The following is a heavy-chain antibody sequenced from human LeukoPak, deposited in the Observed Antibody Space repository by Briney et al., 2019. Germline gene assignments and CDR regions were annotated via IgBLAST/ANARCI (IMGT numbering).Heavy chain of an antibody. V-gene: IGHV1-2*02. CDR3: ASKHPSYYDILTGYSYYGMDV. CDR1: GYTFTGYY. Sequence: ASVKVSCKASGYTFTGYYMHWVRQAPGQGLEWMGWINPNSGGTNYAQKFQGRVTMTRDTSISTAYMELSRLRSDDTAVYYCASKHPSYYDILTGYSYYGMDVWGQGTTVTVSS. D-gene: IGHD3-9*01. CDR2: INPNSGGT. J-gene: IGHJ6*02.